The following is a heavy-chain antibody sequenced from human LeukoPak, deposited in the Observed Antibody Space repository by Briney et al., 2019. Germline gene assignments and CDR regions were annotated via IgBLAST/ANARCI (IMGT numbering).Heavy chain of an antibody. D-gene: IGHD6-13*01. CDR1: GFTFSSYA. V-gene: IGHV3-23*01. Sequence: GGSLRLSCAASGFTFSSYAMSWVRQAPGKGLEWVSAISGSGGSTYYADSVKGRFTISRDNAKNSLYLQMNSLRAEDTAVYYCARDPGYSSSGWFDPWGQGTLVTVSS. J-gene: IGHJ5*02. CDR2: ISGSGGST. CDR3: ARDPGYSSSGWFDP.